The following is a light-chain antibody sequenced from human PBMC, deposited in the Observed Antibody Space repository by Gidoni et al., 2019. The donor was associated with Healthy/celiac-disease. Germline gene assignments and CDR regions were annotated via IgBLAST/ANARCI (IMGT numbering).Light chain of an antibody. Sequence: ELVLTHSPGTLSLSPGERATLSCRASQSVSSSYLAWYQQNPGQAPRLLIYGASSRATGIPDRFSGSGSGTDFTLTISRLEPEDFAVYYCQQYGSSPLTFGQGTKVEIK. V-gene: IGKV3-20*01. CDR3: QQYGSSPLT. CDR1: QSVSSSY. CDR2: GAS. J-gene: IGKJ1*01.